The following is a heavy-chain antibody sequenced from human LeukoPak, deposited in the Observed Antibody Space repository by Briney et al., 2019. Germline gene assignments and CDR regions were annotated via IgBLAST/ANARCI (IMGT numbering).Heavy chain of an antibody. CDR1: GGSINSYY. CDR3: ARAQSSSWYIDC. Sequence: SETLSLTCTVPGGSINSYYWSWIRQPAGKGLEWIGRIYTSGSTDYNPSLKSRVTMSVDTSKNQFSLKLTSVTAADTAVYYCARAQSSSWYIDCWGQGTLVTVSS. V-gene: IGHV4-4*07. J-gene: IGHJ4*02. D-gene: IGHD6-13*01. CDR2: IYTSGST.